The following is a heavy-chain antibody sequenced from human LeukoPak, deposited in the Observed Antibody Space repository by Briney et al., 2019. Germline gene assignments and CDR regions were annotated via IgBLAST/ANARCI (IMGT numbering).Heavy chain of an antibody. J-gene: IGHJ4*02. V-gene: IGHV3-7*01. D-gene: IGHD6-13*01. CDR3: ARDSYSSSRNDY. CDR2: INQDGSEK. Sequence: GGSLILSCAASAFTFINFWISWVRQAPGKGLEWVANINQDGSEKNYVDSVKGGFTISRDNAKNSLYLQMNSLRAEDTAVYYCARDSYSSSRNDYWGQGTLVTVSS. CDR1: AFTFINFW.